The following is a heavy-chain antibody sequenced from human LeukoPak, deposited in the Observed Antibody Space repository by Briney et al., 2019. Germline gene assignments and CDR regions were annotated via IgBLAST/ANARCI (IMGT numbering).Heavy chain of an antibody. CDR3: AREYSSGWDDY. CDR2: ISSSSSSYI. Sequence: GGSLRLSCAASGFTFSSYSMNWVRQAPGKGLEWVSSISSSSSSYIYYADSVKGRFTISRDNAKNSLYLQMNSPRAEDTAVYYCAREYSSGWDDYWGQGTLVTVSS. V-gene: IGHV3-21*01. D-gene: IGHD6-19*01. J-gene: IGHJ4*02. CDR1: GFTFSSYS.